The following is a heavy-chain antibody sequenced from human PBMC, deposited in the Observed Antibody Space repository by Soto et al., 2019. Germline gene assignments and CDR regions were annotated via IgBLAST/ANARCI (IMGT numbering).Heavy chain of an antibody. CDR3: ARGEVTSNVTGDY. V-gene: IGHV3-53*01. CDR2: IYSGGST. Sequence: PGVPLRLSCAGLGLTIILFYMTWVRQDPGKGLEWVSVIYSGGSTYYADSVKGRFTIARDNSKSTLYLQMNSLRAEDTAVYYCARGEVTSNVTGDYWGLGTLVTVSS. D-gene: IGHD2-21*02. CDR1: GLTIILFY. J-gene: IGHJ4*02.